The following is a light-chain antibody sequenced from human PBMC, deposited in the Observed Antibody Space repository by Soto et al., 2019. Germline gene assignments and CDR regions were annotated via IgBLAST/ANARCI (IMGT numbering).Light chain of an antibody. CDR3: QQYNNWPPIN. CDR1: QSVRSN. V-gene: IGKV3-15*01. CDR2: GAS. J-gene: IGKJ5*01. Sequence: VVMTHSPATLSVSPWERVTLSCRASQSVRSNLAWYQQKPGQSPRLLIYGASTRATGIPARFSGSGSGTEFTLTISSLQSEDFAVYYCQQYNNWPPINFGQGTRLEIK.